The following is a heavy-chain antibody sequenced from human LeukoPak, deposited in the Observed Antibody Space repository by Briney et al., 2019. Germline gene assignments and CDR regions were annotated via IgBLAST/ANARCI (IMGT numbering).Heavy chain of an antibody. D-gene: IGHD6-19*01. V-gene: IGHV4-39*07. CDR1: GGSISSSSYY. CDR2: IYYSGST. J-gene: IGHJ4*02. CDR3: ARGLGSGWTYYFDY. Sequence: SETLSLTCTVSGGSISSSSYYWGWIRQPPGKGLEWIGSIYYSGSTYYNPSLKSRVTISVDTSKNQFSLKLSSVTAADTAVYYCARGLGSGWTYYFDYWGQGTLVTVSS.